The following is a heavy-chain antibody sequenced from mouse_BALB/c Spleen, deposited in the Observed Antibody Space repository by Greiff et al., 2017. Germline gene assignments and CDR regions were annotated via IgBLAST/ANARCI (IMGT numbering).Heavy chain of an antibody. J-gene: IGHJ3*01. CDR1: GYAFSSYW. V-gene: IGHV1-80*01. D-gene: IGHD6-2*01. Sequence: QVQLKQSGAELVRPGSSVKISCKASGYAFSSYWMNWVKQRPGQGLEWIGQIYPGDGDTNYNGKFKGKATLTADKSSSTAYMQLSSLTSEDSAVYYCARSRGSPFAYWGQGTLVTVSA. CDR3: ARSRGSPFAY. CDR2: IYPGDGDT.